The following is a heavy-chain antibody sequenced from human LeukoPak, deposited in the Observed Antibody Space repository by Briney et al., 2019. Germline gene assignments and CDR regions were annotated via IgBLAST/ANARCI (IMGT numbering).Heavy chain of an antibody. CDR3: ARPEGDCSGGSCYLGRAFDI. D-gene: IGHD2-15*01. CDR2: IYPGDSDT. V-gene: IGHV5-51*01. CDR1: GYSFTSYW. Sequence: GESLKISCKGSGYSFTSYWIAWVRQMPGKGLEWMGIIYPGDSDTRYSPSFQGQVTISADKSISTAYLQWSSLKASDTAMYYCARPEGDCSGGSCYLGRAFDIWGQGTMVTVSS. J-gene: IGHJ3*02.